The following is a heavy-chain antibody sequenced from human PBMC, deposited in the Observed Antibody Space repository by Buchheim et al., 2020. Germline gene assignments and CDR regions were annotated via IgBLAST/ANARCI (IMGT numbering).Heavy chain of an antibody. CDR2: ISSSSSYI. CDR1: GFTFSSYS. V-gene: IGHV3-21*01. D-gene: IGHD2-2*01. CDR3: ARGPRLVPAARGNNWFDP. Sequence: EVQLVESGGGLVKPGGSLRLSCAASGFTFSSYSMNWVRQAPGKGLEWVSSISSSSSYIYYADSVKGRFTISRDNAKNSLYLQMNSLRAEDTAVYYCARGPRLVPAARGNNWFDPWGQGTL. J-gene: IGHJ5*02.